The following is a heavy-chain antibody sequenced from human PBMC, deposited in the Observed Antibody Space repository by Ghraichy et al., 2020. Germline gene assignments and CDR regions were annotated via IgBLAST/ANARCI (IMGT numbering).Heavy chain of an antibody. CDR1: GCTVNSNY. CDR3: ARERFDC. V-gene: IGHV3-53*01. Sequence: GGSLRLSCAVSGCTVNSNYMSWVRQAPGKGLEWVAVIYSGDTTRYADFVKGRFTIFRDTYKNTVYLQMNSLGEADTAVYYCARERFDCCGHGTHLTGYS. J-gene: IGHJ4*03. CDR2: IYSGDTT.